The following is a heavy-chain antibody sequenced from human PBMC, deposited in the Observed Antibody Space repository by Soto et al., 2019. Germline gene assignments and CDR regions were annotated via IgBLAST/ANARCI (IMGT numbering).Heavy chain of an antibody. CDR3: ARTDRDFYGLDV. CDR2: ISAAGDP. V-gene: IGHV3-13*05. CDR1: GFTFRNYD. Sequence: EVQLVESGGGLVQPGGSLRLSCAASGFTFRNYDMHWVRQGPGKGLEWVSGISAAGDPDYADSVESRFTISRENAQNSFFLQMNSLRVGDTAVYYCARTDRDFYGLDVWGQGTTVIVSS. J-gene: IGHJ6*02.